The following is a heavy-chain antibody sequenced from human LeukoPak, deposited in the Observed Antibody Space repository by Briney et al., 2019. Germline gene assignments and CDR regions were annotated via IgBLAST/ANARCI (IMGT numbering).Heavy chain of an antibody. V-gene: IGHV1-24*01. CDR2: FDPEDGET. D-gene: IGHD5-12*01. CDR1: GYTLTELS. Sequence: ASVNVSCKVSGYTLTELSMHWVRQAPGKGLEWMGGFDPEDGETIYAQKFQGRVTMTEDTSTDTAYMELSSLRSEDTAVYYCATAARGGGYDFGSLYWGQGTLVTVSS. J-gene: IGHJ4*02. CDR3: ATAARGGGYDFGSLY.